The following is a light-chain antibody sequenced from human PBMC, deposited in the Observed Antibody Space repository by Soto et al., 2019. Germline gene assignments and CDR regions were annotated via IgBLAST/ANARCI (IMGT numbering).Light chain of an antibody. CDR1: QNVNQN. J-gene: IGKJ4*01. CDR3: QQYNDWPLT. Sequence: ERVMTQSPATLSVSPGEVATLSCRASQNVNQNVAWYQQKPGQALRLLIHSAVTGAADTPGTFRGSGSGTEFTLTISSLRSEDFAVYYCQQYNDWPLTFGGGTKVDIK. V-gene: IGKV3D-15*01. CDR2: SAV.